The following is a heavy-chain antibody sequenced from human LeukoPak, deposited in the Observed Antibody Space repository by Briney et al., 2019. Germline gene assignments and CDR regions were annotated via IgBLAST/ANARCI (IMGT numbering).Heavy chain of an antibody. Sequence: ASVKVSCKASGYTFTSYGISWVGQAPGQGLEWMGWISAYNGNTNYAQKLQGRVTMTTDTSTSTAYMELRSLRSDDTAVYYCARFSELAYCGGDCYYPDYWGQGTLVTVSS. V-gene: IGHV1-18*01. CDR1: GYTFTSYG. J-gene: IGHJ4*02. D-gene: IGHD2-21*02. CDR2: ISAYNGNT. CDR3: ARFSELAYCGGDCYYPDY.